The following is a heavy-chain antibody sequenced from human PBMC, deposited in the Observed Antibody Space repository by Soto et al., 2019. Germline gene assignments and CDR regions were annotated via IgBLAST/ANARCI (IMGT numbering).Heavy chain of an antibody. CDR1: GFPFAGNT. J-gene: IGHJ5*02. Sequence: ASVKVSCKASGFPFAGNTVLWVRQAPGQGLEWMGWINVGNGNTKLSQKFQGRFTLVRDTSAGTAYMELSSLRSEDTAVYYCARGLPTTVTILQSWGQGTLVTVSS. D-gene: IGHD4-17*01. CDR3: ARGLPTTVTILQS. CDR2: INVGNGNT. V-gene: IGHV1-3*01.